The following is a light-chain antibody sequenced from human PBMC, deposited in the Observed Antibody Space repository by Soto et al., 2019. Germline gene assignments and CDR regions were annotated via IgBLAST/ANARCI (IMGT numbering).Light chain of an antibody. CDR3: QQYGRSPWT. CDR2: GAS. Sequence: EIVLTQSPGTLSLSPGDRAALSCRASQSASSRFLAWYQQKHGQPPSLLIYGASSRATGIPDRLSGSGSGTAFTLTISRLEPEDFAVYYCQQYGRSPWTFGQGTKVDIK. J-gene: IGKJ1*01. V-gene: IGKV3-20*01. CDR1: QSASSRF.